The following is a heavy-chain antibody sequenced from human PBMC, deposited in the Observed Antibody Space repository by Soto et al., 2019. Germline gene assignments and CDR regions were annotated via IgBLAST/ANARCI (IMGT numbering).Heavy chain of an antibody. Sequence: GGSLRLSCAASGFTFSSYAMSWVRQAPGKGLEWVSAISGSGGSTYYADSVKGRFTISRDNSKNTLYLQMNSLRAEDTAVYYCAKTASWVMIPLGYFQHWGQGTLVTVSS. CDR1: GFTFSSYA. CDR3: AKTASWVMIPLGYFQH. CDR2: ISGSGGST. D-gene: IGHD3-16*01. J-gene: IGHJ1*01. V-gene: IGHV3-23*01.